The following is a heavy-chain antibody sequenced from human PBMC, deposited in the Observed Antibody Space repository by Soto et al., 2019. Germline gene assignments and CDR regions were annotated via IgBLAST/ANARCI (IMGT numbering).Heavy chain of an antibody. Sequence: SETLSLTCGVSGASISNFYLSWIRQSAGKGLEWIGRLYTRGSTDYNPSLKSGGIMSFDKSKNQVSLILIYVTAADTAAYYCGKGGTYGLDSWGQGIVVTVSS. D-gene: IGHD4-17*01. CDR1: GASISNFY. CDR2: LYTRGST. J-gene: IGHJ4*02. V-gene: IGHV4-59*10. CDR3: GKGGTYGLDS.